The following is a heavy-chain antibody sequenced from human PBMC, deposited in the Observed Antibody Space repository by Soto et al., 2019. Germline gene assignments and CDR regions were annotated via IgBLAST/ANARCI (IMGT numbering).Heavy chain of an antibody. CDR3: ARDALFYPPAGIADKKYPSANPYYYGMDV. V-gene: IGHV3-53*01. CDR2: IYSGGST. J-gene: IGHJ6*02. D-gene: IGHD6-13*01. Sequence: PGGSLRLSCAASGFTVSSNYMSWVRQAPGKGLEWVSVIYSGGSTYYADSVKGRFTISRDNSKNTLYLQMNSLRAEDTAVYYCARDALFYPPAGIADKKYPSANPYYYGMDVWGQGTTVTVSS. CDR1: GFTVSSNY.